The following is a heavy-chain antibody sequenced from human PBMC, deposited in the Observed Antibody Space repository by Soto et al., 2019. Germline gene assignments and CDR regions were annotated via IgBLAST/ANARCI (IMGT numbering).Heavy chain of an antibody. CDR1: GYTFTSSA. CDR2: IVVGSGNT. CDR3: AADLAHYYYYYGMDV. Sequence: GASVKVSCKASGYTFTSSAMQWVRQARGQRLEWIGWIVVGSGNTNYAQKFQERVTITRDMSTSTAYMELSSLRSEDTAVYYCAADLAHYYYYYGMDVWGQGTTVTVSS. J-gene: IGHJ6*02. V-gene: IGHV1-58*02.